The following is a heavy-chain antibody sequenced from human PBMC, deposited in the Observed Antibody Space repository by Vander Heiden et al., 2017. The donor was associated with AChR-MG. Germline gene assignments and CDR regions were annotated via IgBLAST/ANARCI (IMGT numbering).Heavy chain of an antibody. CDR3: ARRLGYYDSSGYPTYYFDY. Sequence: QVQLQESGPGLVKPSETLSLTCPVPGGSSSSYYWSWIRQPPGKGLEWIGYIYYSGSTNYNPSLKSRVTISVDTSKNQFSLKLSSVTAADTAVYYCARRLGYYDSSGYPTYYFDYWGQGTLVTVSS. D-gene: IGHD3-22*01. CDR1: GGSSSSYY. CDR2: IYYSGST. J-gene: IGHJ4*02. V-gene: IGHV4-59*08.